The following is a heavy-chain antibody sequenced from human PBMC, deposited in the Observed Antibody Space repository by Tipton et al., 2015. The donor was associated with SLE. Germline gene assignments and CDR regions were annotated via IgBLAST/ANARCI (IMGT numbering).Heavy chain of an antibody. CDR2: FHHSGST. D-gene: IGHD3-16*01. CDR1: GGSISSYY. CDR3: ARDQVGVGDFDY. Sequence: TLSLTCTVSGGSISSYYWSWIRLSPGKGLEWIGYFHHSGSTNYNPSLQSRVTISRDPSKNQFSLNLSSATAADTAVYYCARDQVGVGDFDYWGQGAPVTVSS. J-gene: IGHJ4*02. V-gene: IGHV4-59*01.